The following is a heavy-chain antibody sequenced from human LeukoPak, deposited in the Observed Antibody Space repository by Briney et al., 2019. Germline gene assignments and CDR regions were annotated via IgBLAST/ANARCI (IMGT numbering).Heavy chain of an antibody. CDR1: GYTFTNYG. V-gene: IGHV1-69*13. CDR2: IIPIFGTA. CDR3: AREWCSSTSRPTGYMDV. Sequence: SVKVSCKASGYTFTNYGISWVRQAPGQGLEWMGGIIPIFGTANYAQKFQGRVTITADESTSTAYMELSSLRSEDTAVYYCAREWCSSTSRPTGYMDVWGKGTTVTVSS. J-gene: IGHJ6*03. D-gene: IGHD2-2*01.